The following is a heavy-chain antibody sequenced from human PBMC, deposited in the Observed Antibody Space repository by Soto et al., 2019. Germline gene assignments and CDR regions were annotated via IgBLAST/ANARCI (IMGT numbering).Heavy chain of an antibody. V-gene: IGHV1-69*06. Sequence: SVKVSWKASGGTFSSYAISWVRQAPGQGLEWMGGIIPIFGTANYAQKFQGRVTITADKSTSTAYMELSSLRSEDTAVYYCARDIRFPRPHNWFDPWGQGTLVTVSS. J-gene: IGHJ5*02. CDR3: ARDIRFPRPHNWFDP. CDR1: GGTFSSYA. CDR2: IIPIFGTA. D-gene: IGHD3-3*01.